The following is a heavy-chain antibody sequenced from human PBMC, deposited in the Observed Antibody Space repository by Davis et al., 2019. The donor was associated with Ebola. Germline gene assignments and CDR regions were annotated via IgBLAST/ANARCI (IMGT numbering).Heavy chain of an antibody. CDR2: ISSNGGST. J-gene: IGHJ6*02. D-gene: IGHD3-10*01. Sequence: GESLKISCAASGFTFTSYAMHWVRQAPGKGLEYVSAISSNGGSTYYANSVKGRFTISRDNSKNTLYLQMGSLRAEDTAVYYCARELTMVQGVFINHFYYCMDIWGQGTTVTVSS. CDR1: GFTFTSYA. CDR3: ARELTMVQGVFINHFYYCMDI. V-gene: IGHV3-64*01.